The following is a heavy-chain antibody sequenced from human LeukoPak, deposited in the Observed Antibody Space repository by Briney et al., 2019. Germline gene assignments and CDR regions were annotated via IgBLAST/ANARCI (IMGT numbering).Heavy chain of an antibody. V-gene: IGHV3-30*02. CDR1: GFSFASYA. D-gene: IGHD2-2*02. CDR2: IRYDGSNK. J-gene: IGHJ6*03. Sequence: GGSLRLSCAASGFSFASYAMSWVRQAPGKGLEWVAFIRYDGSNKYYADSVKSRFTISRDNSKNTLYLQMNSLRAEDTAVCYCAKVLGKYQLLYGFMDVWGKGTTVTVSS. CDR3: AKVLGKYQLLYGFMDV.